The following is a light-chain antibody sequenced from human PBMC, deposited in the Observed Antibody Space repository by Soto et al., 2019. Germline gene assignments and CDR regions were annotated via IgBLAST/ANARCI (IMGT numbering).Light chain of an antibody. J-gene: IGKJ1*01. CDR1: QSVSSD. Sequence: EIVMTQSPVTLSVSPGERATLSCRASQSVSSDLAWYHQKPGQAPRLLIYGASTRATGIPARFSGSGSATEFTLTINSLQSEDFAVYYCQQYNNWPRTFGQGTKVDIK. V-gene: IGKV3-15*01. CDR3: QQYNNWPRT. CDR2: GAS.